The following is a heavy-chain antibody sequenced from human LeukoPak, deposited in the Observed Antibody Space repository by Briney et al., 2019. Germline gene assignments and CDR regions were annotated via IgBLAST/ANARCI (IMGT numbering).Heavy chain of an antibody. J-gene: IGHJ4*02. D-gene: IGHD3-10*01. V-gene: IGHV1-18*01. CDR1: GYTLTSYG. CDR3: ARGLRMVRGVIGHFDY. Sequence: EASVKVSCKASGYTLTSYGISWVRQAPGQGLEWMGWISAYNGNTNYAQKLQGRVTMTTDTSTSTAYMELRSLRSDDTAVYYCARGLRMVRGVIGHFDYWGQGTLVTVSS. CDR2: ISAYNGNT.